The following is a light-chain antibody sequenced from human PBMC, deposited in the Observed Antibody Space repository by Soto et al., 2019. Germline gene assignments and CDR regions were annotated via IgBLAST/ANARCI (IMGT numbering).Light chain of an antibody. CDR1: QSVSSTY. CDR2: ALS. CDR3: QQYNTSPLGYT. J-gene: IGKJ2*01. V-gene: IGKV3-20*01. Sequence: IVLTQSPGTLSLSPGERVTLSCRASQSVSSTYLAWYQQKPGQAPRLLVYALSRRATGIPDRFSGSGSGTDFTLTISRLEPEDFAVYYCQQYNTSPLGYTFGQGTKLEIK.